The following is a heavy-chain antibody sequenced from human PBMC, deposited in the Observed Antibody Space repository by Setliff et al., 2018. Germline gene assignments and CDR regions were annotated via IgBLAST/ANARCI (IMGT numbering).Heavy chain of an antibody. J-gene: IGHJ3*02. Sequence: SETLSLTCTASSGSISSWDYYWGWIRQPPGKGLEWIGTIYYRGNTYYNPSLKNRATISMDTSKIQFSLKLISVTAADTALYFCARRPTGPGAPFDIWGHGTMVTVSS. CDR2: IYYRGNT. D-gene: IGHD3-10*01. CDR3: ARRPTGPGAPFDI. V-gene: IGHV4-39*01. CDR1: SGSISSWDYY.